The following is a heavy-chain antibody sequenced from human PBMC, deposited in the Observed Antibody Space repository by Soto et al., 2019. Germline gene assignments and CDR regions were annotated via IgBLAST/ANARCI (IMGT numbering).Heavy chain of an antibody. V-gene: IGHV1-24*01. Sequence: QVQLVQSGAEVKKPGASVKVSCKVSGYSLTEISMHWVRQAPGKGLEWMGGFDPEDDETIYAQKFQGRLTMTEDTSTDAAYMELSGLRSEDTAVYYCATESGWYNWFDPWGQGTRVTVSS. CDR2: FDPEDDET. D-gene: IGHD6-19*01. CDR3: ATESGWYNWFDP. J-gene: IGHJ5*02. CDR1: GYSLTEIS.